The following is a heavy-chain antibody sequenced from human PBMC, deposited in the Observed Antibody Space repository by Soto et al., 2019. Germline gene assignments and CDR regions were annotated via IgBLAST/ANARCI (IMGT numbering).Heavy chain of an antibody. CDR1: GGSISSYY. Sequence: PSETLSLTCTVSGGSISSYYWSWIRQPPGKGLEWIGYIYYSGSTNYNPSLKSRVTISVDTSKNQFSLKLSSVTAADTAVYYCARQTNPPFLYSSRVNNCFLPWCPATLVS. CDR2: IYYSGST. D-gene: IGHD6-13*01. CDR3: ARQTNPPFLYSSRVNNCFLP. V-gene: IGHV4-59*08. J-gene: IGHJ5*02.